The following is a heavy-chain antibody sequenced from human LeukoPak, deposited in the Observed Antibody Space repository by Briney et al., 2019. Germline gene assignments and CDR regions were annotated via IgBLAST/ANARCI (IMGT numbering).Heavy chain of an antibody. CDR3: AREHCSSTSCRYLYYFDY. Sequence: PGGSLRLSCAASGFTFSSYSMNWVRQAPGKGLEWVSYISSSSSTIYYADSVKGRFTISRDNAKNSLYLQMNSLRAEDTAVYYRAREHCSSTSCRYLYYFDYWGQGTLVTVSS. V-gene: IGHV3-48*04. D-gene: IGHD2-2*01. CDR2: ISSSSSTI. CDR1: GFTFSSYS. J-gene: IGHJ4*02.